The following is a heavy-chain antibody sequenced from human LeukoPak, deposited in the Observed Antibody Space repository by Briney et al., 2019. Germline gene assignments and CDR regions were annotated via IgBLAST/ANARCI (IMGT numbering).Heavy chain of an antibody. CDR3: ARGIVVVVAATLEDYYFDY. D-gene: IGHD2-15*01. V-gene: IGHV1-69*04. Sequence: SVKVSCKASGGAFSSYAISWVRQAPGQGLEWMGRIIPILGIANYAQKFQGRVTVTADKSTSTAYMELSSLRSEDTAVYYCARGIVVVVAATLEDYYFDYWGQGTLVTVSS. CDR1: GGAFSSYA. CDR2: IIPILGIA. J-gene: IGHJ4*02.